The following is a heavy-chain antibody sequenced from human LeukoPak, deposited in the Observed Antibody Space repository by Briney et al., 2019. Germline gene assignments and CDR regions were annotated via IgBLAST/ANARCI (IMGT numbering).Heavy chain of an antibody. J-gene: IGHJ3*02. CDR3: ARDKEYSWIGAFDI. D-gene: IGHD2/OR15-2a*01. Sequence: GGSLRLSCAASGFTFSDYYMSWIRQAPGKGLEWISYISSSNTIIYADSVKGRFTTSRDNAKKLLYLQMNNLRAEDTAVYYCARDKEYSWIGAFDIWGQGTVVTVS. CDR1: GFTFSDYY. V-gene: IGHV3-11*01. CDR2: ISSSNTII.